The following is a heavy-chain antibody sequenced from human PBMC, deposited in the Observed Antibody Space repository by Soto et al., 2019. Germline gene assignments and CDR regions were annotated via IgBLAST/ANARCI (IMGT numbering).Heavy chain of an antibody. CDR3: ARAASTSGYSYGYSDY. V-gene: IGHV1-18*04. D-gene: IGHD5-18*01. CDR2: ISAYNGNT. CDR1: GYTFTSYG. J-gene: IGHJ4*02. Sequence: ASVNVSCKASGYTFTSYGISWVRQAPGQGLEWMGWISAYNGNTNYAQKLQGRVTMTTDTSTSTAYMELRSLRSDDTAVYYCARAASTSGYSYGYSDYWGQGTLVTVSS.